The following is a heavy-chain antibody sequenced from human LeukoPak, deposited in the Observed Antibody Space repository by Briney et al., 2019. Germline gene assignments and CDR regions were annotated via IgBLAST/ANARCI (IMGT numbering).Heavy chain of an antibody. V-gene: IGHV3-30*02. D-gene: IGHD3-16*01. Sequence: GGSLRLSCVASGFSLTTYGMLWVRQAPGKGLQWVAFMRSDGTSKYYGDSVEGRFTISRDNSKSNLYLLMNSLSAEDTGIYYCAKDRPIKGGFDPWGQGTPVTVSS. CDR3: AKDRPIKGGFDP. CDR2: MRSDGTSK. CDR1: GFSLTTYG. J-gene: IGHJ5*02.